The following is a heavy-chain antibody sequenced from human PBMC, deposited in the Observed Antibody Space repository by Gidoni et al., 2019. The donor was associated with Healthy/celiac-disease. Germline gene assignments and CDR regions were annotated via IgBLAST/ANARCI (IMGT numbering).Heavy chain of an antibody. CDR3: ASGYSGSYYGRFDY. Sequence: QVQLVQSGAELNKPGASVKVSCKASGYTFTGYYMHWVRQAPGQGLEWMGWINPNSGGTNYEQKFQGRVTMTRDTSISTAYMERSRLRSDEKAVYYCASGYSGSYYGRFDYWGQGTLVTVSS. CDR1: GYTFTGYY. D-gene: IGHD1-26*01. V-gene: IGHV1-2*02. CDR2: INPNSGGT. J-gene: IGHJ4*02.